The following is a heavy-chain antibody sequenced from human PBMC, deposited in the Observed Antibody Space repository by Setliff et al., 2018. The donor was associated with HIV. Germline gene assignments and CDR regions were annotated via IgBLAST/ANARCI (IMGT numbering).Heavy chain of an antibody. V-gene: IGHV3-33*01. CDR1: GFTFSPYA. J-gene: IGHJ4*02. CDR2: IWADEITK. CDR3: ARDPPGSGFHLDY. Sequence: GESLKISCATSGFTFSPYAIHWVRQAPGMGLEWVAMIWADEITKFYADSVRGRFTISRDNSKNTMYLQMNTLRVEDTAVYYCARDPPGSGFHLDYWGQGTPVPVSS. D-gene: IGHD5-12*01.